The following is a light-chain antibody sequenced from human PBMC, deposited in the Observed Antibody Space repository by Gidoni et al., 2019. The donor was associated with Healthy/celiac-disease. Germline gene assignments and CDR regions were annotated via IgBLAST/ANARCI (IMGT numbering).Light chain of an antibody. CDR3: QAWDSSTVV. CDR1: KLGDKY. CDR2: QDS. V-gene: IGLV3-1*01. J-gene: IGLJ2*01. Sequence: SSELTQPPSVSVSPGQTASITCSGDKLGDKYSCWYQQKPGQSPVLVIYQDSKRPSGIPDRFSGSNYGNTATLTISGTQAMDEADYYCQAWDSSTVVFGGGTKLTVL.